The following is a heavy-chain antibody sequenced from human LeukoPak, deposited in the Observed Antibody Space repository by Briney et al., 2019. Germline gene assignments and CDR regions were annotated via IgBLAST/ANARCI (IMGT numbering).Heavy chain of an antibody. Sequence: GGSLRLSCAASGFTFSSYTMNWVRQAPGKGLEWVSSISSSSSYIYYADSVKGRFTISRDNAKNSLYLQMNSLRAEDTAVYYCARNYGDYGIDNWGQGTLVTVSS. J-gene: IGHJ4*02. D-gene: IGHD4-17*01. CDR2: ISSSSSYI. CDR1: GFTFSSYT. V-gene: IGHV3-21*01. CDR3: ARNYGDYGIDN.